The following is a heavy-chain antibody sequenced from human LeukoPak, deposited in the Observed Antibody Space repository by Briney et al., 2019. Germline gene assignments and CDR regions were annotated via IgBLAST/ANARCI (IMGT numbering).Heavy chain of an antibody. J-gene: IGHJ3*02. D-gene: IGHD3-10*01. CDR2: ISSSDHSA. CDR3: ARARGSYAFDI. CDR1: GFTFSDYY. V-gene: IGHV3-11*01. Sequence: GGSLRLSCAASGFTFSDYYMGWIRQAPGKGLEWVSYISSSDHSAYYADSMKGRFTISRDNAKNSLYLQMNSLRVEDTAVYYCARARGSYAFDIWGQGTMVTVSS.